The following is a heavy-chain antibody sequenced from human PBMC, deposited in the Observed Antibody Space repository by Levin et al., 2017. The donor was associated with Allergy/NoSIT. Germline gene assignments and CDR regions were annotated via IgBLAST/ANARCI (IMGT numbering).Heavy chain of an antibody. D-gene: IGHD6-19*01. Sequence: QSGGSLRLSCAASGFTFETYAMSWVRQAPGKGLKWVSTISGGDSTTYYAASVKGRFTISRDNSKNTLYLQMNSLTAEDTAVYYCAKRTFYTSGWAFDYWGQGTLVTVSS. CDR2: ISGGDSTT. CDR3: AKRTFYTSGWAFDY. CDR1: GFTFETYA. J-gene: IGHJ4*02. V-gene: IGHV3-23*01.